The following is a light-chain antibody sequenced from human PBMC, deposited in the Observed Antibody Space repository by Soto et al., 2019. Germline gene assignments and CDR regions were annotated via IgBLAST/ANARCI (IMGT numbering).Light chain of an antibody. Sequence: DIQMTQSPSSLSASVGDRVTITCRASQSISTYLSWYQHTLGKAPKLLIYAASSLQSGVPSRFSGSGSGTEFTLTINSLHPEDFATYYCQQRSSTPLTFGGGPKVELK. J-gene: IGKJ4*01. CDR3: QQRSSTPLT. CDR2: AAS. CDR1: QSISTY. V-gene: IGKV1-39*01.